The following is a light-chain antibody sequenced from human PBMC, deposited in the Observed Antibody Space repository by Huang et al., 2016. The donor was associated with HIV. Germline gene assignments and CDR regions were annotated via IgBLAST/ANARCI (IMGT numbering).Light chain of an antibody. CDR1: QSVGSY. V-gene: IGKV3-11*01. Sequence: EVVLTQSPATLSLSPGERATLSCRASQSVGSYLVWYQQKPGQAPRLLIYDASNMATGIPERISVSGSGTDFTRTISSLAREDFALYYCQQRSSWPRLTFGGGTKVEIK. CDR3: QQRSSWPRLT. J-gene: IGKJ4*01. CDR2: DAS.